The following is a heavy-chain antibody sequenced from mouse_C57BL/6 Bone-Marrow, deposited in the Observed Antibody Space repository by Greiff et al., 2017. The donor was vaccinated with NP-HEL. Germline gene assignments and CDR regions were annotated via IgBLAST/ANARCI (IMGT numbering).Heavy chain of an antibody. D-gene: IGHD2-3*01. CDR3: ARHRDGYRDY. CDR2: ISGGGGNT. CDR1: GFTFSSYT. J-gene: IGHJ2*01. V-gene: IGHV5-9*01. Sequence: EVKLVESGGGLVKPGGSLKLSCAASGFTFSSYTMSWVRQTPEKRLEWVATISGGGGNTYYPDSVKGRFTISRDNANNTLYLQMSSLRSEDTAWYYCARHRDGYRDYWGQGTTLTVSS.